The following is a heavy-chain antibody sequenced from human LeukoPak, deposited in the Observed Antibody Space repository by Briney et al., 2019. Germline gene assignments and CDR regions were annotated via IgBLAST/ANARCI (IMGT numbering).Heavy chain of an antibody. J-gene: IGHJ4*02. D-gene: IGHD3-22*01. CDR1: GYTFTSYA. CDR2: ISAYNGNT. Sequence: GASVKVSCKASGYTFTSYAMNWVRQAPGQGLEWMGWISAYNGNTNYPQKLQGRVTMTTDTSTSTAYMELRSLRSDDTAVYYCARGFPPRMYYDRSGYYSYHFDYWGQGTLVTVSS. CDR3: ARGFPPRMYYDRSGYYSYHFDY. V-gene: IGHV1-18*01.